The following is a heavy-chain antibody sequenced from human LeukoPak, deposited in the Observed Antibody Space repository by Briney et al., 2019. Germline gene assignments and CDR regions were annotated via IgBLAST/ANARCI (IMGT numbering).Heavy chain of an antibody. CDR1: GYTFTSYD. CDR2: MNHNSGNT. Sequence: ASVKVSCKASGYTFTSYDINWVRHATGQGLEWRGWMNHNSGNTGYAQKFQDRVTMTRNTSISTAYMELSSLRSEDTAVYYCARGPLGATTYYYYYYMDVWGKGTTAT. D-gene: IGHD5-12*01. CDR3: ARGPLGATTYYYYYYMDV. V-gene: IGHV1-8*01. J-gene: IGHJ6*03.